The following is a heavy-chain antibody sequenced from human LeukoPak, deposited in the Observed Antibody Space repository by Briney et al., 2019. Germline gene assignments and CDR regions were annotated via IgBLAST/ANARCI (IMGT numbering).Heavy chain of an antibody. CDR2: MNPNSGNT. J-gene: IGHJ4*02. D-gene: IGHD3-16*02. Sequence: ASVKVSCKASGYTFTSYDINWVRQATGQGLEWMGWMNPNSGNTGYAQKFQGRVTMTRNTSISTAYMELSSLRSEDTAVYYCARGGLPYDYVWGSYRPPGDYWGQGTLVTVSS. V-gene: IGHV1-8*01. CDR3: ARGGLPYDYVWGSYRPPGDY. CDR1: GYTFTSYD.